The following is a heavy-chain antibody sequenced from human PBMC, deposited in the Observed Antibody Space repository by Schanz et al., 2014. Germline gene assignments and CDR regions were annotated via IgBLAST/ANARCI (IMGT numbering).Heavy chain of an antibody. CDR2: INSDGTKR. J-gene: IGHJ4*02. CDR1: GFTLSSYG. CDR3: ARIGGSVFDY. Sequence: QVRLVESGGGVVQPGRSLRLSCAASGFTLSSYGMHWVRQAPGKGLEWVAFINSDGTKRFYADSVKSRFTISRDNSKNTLYLQMNSLRPEDTAVYYCARIGGSVFDYWAQGTLVTVSS. V-gene: IGHV3-30*03. D-gene: IGHD3-10*01.